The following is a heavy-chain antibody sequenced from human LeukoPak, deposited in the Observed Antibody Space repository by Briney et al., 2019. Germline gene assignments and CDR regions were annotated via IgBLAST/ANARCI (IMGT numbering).Heavy chain of an antibody. CDR2: ISWNSDTI. Sequence: PGGSLSLFCAASRFIFDHYAMHWARGARGKGLEGVSGISWNSDTIGYADSVKGRFTLSRDNAKNSLYLQMNRLRAEDMPLYYCAKDTGGSGWYYFDYWGQGTLVTVSS. J-gene: IGHJ4*02. V-gene: IGHV3-9*03. D-gene: IGHD6-19*01. CDR1: RFIFDHYA. CDR3: AKDTGGSGWYYFDY.